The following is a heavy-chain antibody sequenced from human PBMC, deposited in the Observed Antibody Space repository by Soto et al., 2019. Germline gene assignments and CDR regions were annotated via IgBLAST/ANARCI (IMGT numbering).Heavy chain of an antibody. Sequence: GASVKVSCKASGYTFTGYYIHWVRQAPGQGLEWMGWINPNSGGTNYAQKLQGWVTMTRDTSISTAYMELSRLRSDDTAVYYCARGRNLWFGELYLGYWGQGTLVTVSS. V-gene: IGHV1-2*04. J-gene: IGHJ4*02. CDR3: ARGRNLWFGELYLGY. D-gene: IGHD3-10*01. CDR2: INPNSGGT. CDR1: GYTFTGYY.